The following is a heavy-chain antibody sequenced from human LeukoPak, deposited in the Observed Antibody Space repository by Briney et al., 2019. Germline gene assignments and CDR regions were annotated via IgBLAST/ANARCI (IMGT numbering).Heavy chain of an antibody. V-gene: IGHV4-4*07. J-gene: IGHJ4*02. CDR3: GRQGYTASYYFFDY. D-gene: IGHD1-26*01. Sequence: PSETLSLTCSVSSGSIRSYYWGWARQPPGKGLEWIGRIYTTGTTQYNPSLKSRVTMSVDTSTNQFSLNLRSMTAADTAVYYCGRQGYTASYYFFDYWSQGTLVAVS. CDR1: SGSIRSYY. CDR2: IYTTGTT.